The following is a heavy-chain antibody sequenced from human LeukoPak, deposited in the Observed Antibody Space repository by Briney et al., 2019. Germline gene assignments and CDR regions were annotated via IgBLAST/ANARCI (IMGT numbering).Heavy chain of an antibody. V-gene: IGHV1-18*01. CDR2: ISPQNGNT. CDR1: GYTFDKFG. J-gene: IGHJ5*02. Sequence: GASVKVSCKASGYTFDKFGIAWVRQTPGQGLEWIGWISPQNGNTKYAQKVQDRVSMTIDTSTSTAYMELRSLRSDDTAVYYCARAAPFDPWGQGTLVTVSS. CDR3: ARAAPFDP.